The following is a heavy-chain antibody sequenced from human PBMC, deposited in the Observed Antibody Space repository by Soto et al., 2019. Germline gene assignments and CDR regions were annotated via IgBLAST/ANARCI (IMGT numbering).Heavy chain of an antibody. J-gene: IGHJ4*02. Sequence: QVQLQESGPGLVKPSETLSLTCTVSGGSISSYYWSWIRQPPGKGLEWIGYIYYSGSTNYNPSLKSRVTISVDTSKNQFSLKLSSLTAADTAVYYCARGRAGYSSYIDYWGQGTLVTVSS. CDR2: IYYSGST. CDR3: ARGRAGYSSYIDY. V-gene: IGHV4-59*01. CDR1: GGSISSYY. D-gene: IGHD6-19*01.